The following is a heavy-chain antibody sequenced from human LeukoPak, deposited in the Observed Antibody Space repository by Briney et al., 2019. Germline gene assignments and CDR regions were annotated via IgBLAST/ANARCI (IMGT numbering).Heavy chain of an antibody. J-gene: IGHJ6*03. Sequence: PAETLSLTCAVYGGSFSGYYWSWIRQLPGKGLEWIGEINHSGSTNYNPSLKSRVTISVDTSKNQFSLKLSSVTAADTAVYYCASMVRGAIGGYYYYYMDVWGKGTTVTISS. CDR2: INHSGST. CDR3: ASMVRGAIGGYYYYYMDV. V-gene: IGHV4-34*01. D-gene: IGHD3-10*01. CDR1: GGSFSGYY.